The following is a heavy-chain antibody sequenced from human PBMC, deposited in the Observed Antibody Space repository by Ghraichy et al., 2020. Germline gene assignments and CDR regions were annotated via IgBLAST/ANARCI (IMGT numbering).Heavy chain of an antibody. Sequence: SETLSLTCTVSGGSISSYYWSWIRQPPGKGLEWIGYIYYSGSTNYNPSLKSRVTISVDTSKNQFSLKLSSVTAADTAVYYCARCTEGIAAAGDAFDIWGQGTMVTVSS. CDR3: ARCTEGIAAAGDAFDI. J-gene: IGHJ3*02. CDR1: GGSISSYY. V-gene: IGHV4-59*08. CDR2: IYYSGST. D-gene: IGHD6-13*01.